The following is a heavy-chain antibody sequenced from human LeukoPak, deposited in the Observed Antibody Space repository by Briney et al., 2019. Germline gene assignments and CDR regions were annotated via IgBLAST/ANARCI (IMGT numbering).Heavy chain of an antibody. V-gene: IGHV4-39*07. CDR3: ARLWLFLDCSSTSCQWRFDP. Sequence: SETLSLTCAVSGGSISSNSYYWGWIRQPPGKGLEWIGEINHSGSTNYNPSLKSRVTISVDTSKNQFSLKLSSVTAADTAVYYCARLWLFLDCSSTSCQWRFDPWGQGTLVTVSS. CDR2: INHSGST. J-gene: IGHJ5*02. D-gene: IGHD2-2*01. CDR1: GGSISSNSYY.